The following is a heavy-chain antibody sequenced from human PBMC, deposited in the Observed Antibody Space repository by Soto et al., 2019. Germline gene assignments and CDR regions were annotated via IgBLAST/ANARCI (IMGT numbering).Heavy chain of an antibody. CDR1: GFRFDDYA. D-gene: IGHD4-17*01. J-gene: IGHJ6*02. V-gene: IGHV3-9*01. Sequence: GGSLRLSCAASGFRFDDYAMHWVRQAPGKGLEWVSGISWSSGSIGYAASVKGRFTISRDDDGNSLFLQMNGLRSDDTALYYCARTTVTTGFYYGMDLWGQGTMVTVSS. CDR2: ISWSSGSI. CDR3: ARTTVTTGFYYGMDL.